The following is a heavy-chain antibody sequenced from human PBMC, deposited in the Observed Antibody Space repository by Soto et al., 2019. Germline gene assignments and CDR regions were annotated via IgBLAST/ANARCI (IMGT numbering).Heavy chain of an antibody. J-gene: IGHJ4*02. CDR3: AHTETTVTTWDY. CDR1: GFSLSTSGVG. Sequence: QITLKESGPTLVKPTQTLTLTCAFSGFSLSTSGVGVGWIRQPPGKALEWLALIYWDDDKRYSPSLKSRLTITKDTSKNQVVLTMTNMDPVDTATYYCAHTETTVTTWDYWGQGTLVTVSS. D-gene: IGHD4-17*01. CDR2: IYWDDDK. V-gene: IGHV2-5*02.